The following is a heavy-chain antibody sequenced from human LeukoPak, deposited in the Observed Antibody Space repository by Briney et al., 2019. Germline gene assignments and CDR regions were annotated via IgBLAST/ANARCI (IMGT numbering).Heavy chain of an antibody. J-gene: IGHJ4*02. CDR3: ARSPRGGSGSYRRNY. CDR2: ISGSGGTI. V-gene: IGHV3-23*01. Sequence: GGSLRLSCAASGFTFSSYAMSWVRQAPGKGLEWVSAISGSGGTIYYADSVKGRFTVSRDNAKNSLYLQMNSLRAEDTALYYCARSPRGGSGSYRRNYWGQGTLVTVSS. CDR1: GFTFSSYA. D-gene: IGHD3-10*01.